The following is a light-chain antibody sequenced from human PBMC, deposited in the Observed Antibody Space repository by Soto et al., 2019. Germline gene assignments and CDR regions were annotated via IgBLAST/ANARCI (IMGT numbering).Light chain of an antibody. V-gene: IGLV2-8*01. CDR2: EVS. Sequence: QSVLTQPPSASGSPGQTVSISCIGTSSDVGGYDYVSWYQQHPGKVPKVIIYEVSKRPSGVPDRFSGSKSGNTASLTVSGLQADDEADYYCASYAGSNNFCVFGTGTKLTVL. CDR3: ASYAGSNNFCV. J-gene: IGLJ1*01. CDR1: SSDVGGYDY.